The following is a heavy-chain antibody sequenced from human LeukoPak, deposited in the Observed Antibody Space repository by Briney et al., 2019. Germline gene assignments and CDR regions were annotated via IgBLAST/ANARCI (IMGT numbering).Heavy chain of an antibody. V-gene: IGHV1-2*02. D-gene: IGHD2-2*01. J-gene: IGHJ6*03. CDR3: ARVMRRRGACSSTSCSIRQNYYYYYMDV. Sequence: ASVKVSCKASGYTFTGYYMHWVRQAPGQGLEWMGWINPNSGGTNYAQKFQGRVTMTRDTSISTAYMELTRLRSDDTAVYYCARVMRRRGACSSTSCSIRQNYYYYYMDVWGQGTLVTVSS. CDR2: INPNSGGT. CDR1: GYTFTGYY.